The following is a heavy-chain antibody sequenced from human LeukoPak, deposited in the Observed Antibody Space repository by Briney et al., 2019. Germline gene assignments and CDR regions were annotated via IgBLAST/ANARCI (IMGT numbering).Heavy chain of an antibody. J-gene: IGHJ4*02. CDR1: GFTFSSYW. CDR2: INQVGNET. D-gene: IGHD3-10*01. CDR3: ARDYGDY. Sequence: LPGGSLRLSCAPSGFTFSSYWMTWVRQAPGRGLEWVANINQVGNETYYVDSVKGRFTISRDNAKNSLFLQMNSLRAEDTAVYYCARDYGDYWGQGTLATVSS. V-gene: IGHV3-7*01.